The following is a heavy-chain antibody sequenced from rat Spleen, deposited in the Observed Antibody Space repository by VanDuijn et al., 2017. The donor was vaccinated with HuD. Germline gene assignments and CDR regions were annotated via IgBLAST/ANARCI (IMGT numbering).Heavy chain of an antibody. D-gene: IGHD4-3*01. J-gene: IGHJ2*01. CDR2: ISYDAFIT. CDR1: GFTFSDYT. CDR3: SKWGDSGYFDY. V-gene: IGHV5-17*01. Sequence: EVQLVESGGGLVQPGRSLKLSCAVSGFTFSDYTMAWVRQAPKKGLEWVATISYDAFITYYRDSVKGRFTISRDNAKSTLYLQMDSLRSEDTATYYCSKWGDSGYFDYWGQGVMVTVSS.